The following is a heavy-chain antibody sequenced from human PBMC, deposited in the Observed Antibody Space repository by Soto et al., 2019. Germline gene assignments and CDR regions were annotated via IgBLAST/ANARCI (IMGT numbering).Heavy chain of an antibody. Sequence: PGGSLRLSCAASGFTVSSNYMSWVRQAPGKGLEWVSVIYSGGSTYYADSVKGRFTISRDNSKNTLYLQMNSLRAEDTAVYYCARIAMVRGVKVYYYYYMDVWGKGTTVTVSS. CDR2: IYSGGST. CDR1: GFTVSSNY. CDR3: ARIAMVRGVKVYYYYYMDV. D-gene: IGHD3-10*01. V-gene: IGHV3-66*01. J-gene: IGHJ6*03.